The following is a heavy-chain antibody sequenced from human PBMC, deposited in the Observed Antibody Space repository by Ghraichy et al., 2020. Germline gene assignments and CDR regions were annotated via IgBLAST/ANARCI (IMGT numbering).Heavy chain of an antibody. J-gene: IGHJ5*02. CDR1: GFTFSSYA. CDR2: ISGSGGST. Sequence: GGSLRLSCAASGFTFSSYAMSWVRQAPGKGLEWVSAISGSGGSTYYADSVKGRFTISRDNSKNTLYLQMNSLRAEDTAVYYCAKFGSLVLPQSYNWFDPWGQGTLVTVSS. CDR3: AKFGSLVLPQSYNWFDP. V-gene: IGHV3-23*01. D-gene: IGHD2-15*01.